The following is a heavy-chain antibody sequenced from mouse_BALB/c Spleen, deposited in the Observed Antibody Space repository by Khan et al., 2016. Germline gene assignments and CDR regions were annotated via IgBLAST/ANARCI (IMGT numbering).Heavy chain of an antibody. V-gene: IGHV1-37*01. J-gene: IGHJ2*01. D-gene: IGHD2-2*01. CDR3: GRGDGYDYFDY. CDR2: INPYTGDT. Sequence: VQLQQSGPELVKPGASVKISCKASGYSFTDYFMNWVKQSHGKSLEWIGHINPYTGDTFYNQNFKGKATLTVDKSSSTAHMELLSLTSEDSAVYYCGRGDGYDYFDYWGQGTTLTVSS. CDR1: GYSFTDYF.